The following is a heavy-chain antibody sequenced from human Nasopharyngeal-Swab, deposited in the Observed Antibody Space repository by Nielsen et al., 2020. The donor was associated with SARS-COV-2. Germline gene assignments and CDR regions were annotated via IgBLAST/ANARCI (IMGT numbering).Heavy chain of an antibody. CDR2: ISGSGGST. CDR3: ARVFPAQWLVLSPTGYFDL. J-gene: IGHJ2*01. V-gene: IGHV3-23*01. Sequence: GESLKISCAASGFTFSGYAMSWVRQAPGKGLEWVSAISGSGGSTYYADSVKGRFTISRDNSKNTLYLQMNSLRAEDTAVYYCARVFPAQWLVLSPTGYFDLWGRGTLVTVSS. CDR1: GFTFSGYA. D-gene: IGHD6-19*01.